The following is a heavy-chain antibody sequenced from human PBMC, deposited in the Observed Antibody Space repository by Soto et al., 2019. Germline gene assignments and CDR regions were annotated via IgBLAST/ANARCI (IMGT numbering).Heavy chain of an antibody. Sequence: GGSLRLSCAVSGFTFSTYEMNWVRQAPGKGLEWVSDVSRSGSTRYYADSVKGRFTISRDNAKNSLYLQMNSLRAEDTAVYYCARGDYYGSGSTYGMDVWGQGTTVTVSS. D-gene: IGHD3-10*01. CDR1: GFTFSTYE. CDR3: ARGDYYGSGSTYGMDV. CDR2: VSRSGSTR. V-gene: IGHV3-48*03. J-gene: IGHJ6*02.